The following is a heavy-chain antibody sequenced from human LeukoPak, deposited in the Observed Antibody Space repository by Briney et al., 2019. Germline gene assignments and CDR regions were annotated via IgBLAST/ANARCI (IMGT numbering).Heavy chain of an antibody. CDR1: GGSVTSTNW. V-gene: IGHV4-4*02. CDR2: VHLDGRT. D-gene: IGHD3-3*01. J-gene: IGHJ4*02. CDR3: AREVGFYRTPDY. Sequence: KASETLSLTCDVSGGSVTSTNWWTWVRQPPGKGLEWIGEVHLDGRTNYNPSLKSRLIMSVDLPENHISLEMTTVSAADTAVYYFAREVGFYRTPDYSGQGTLVTASS.